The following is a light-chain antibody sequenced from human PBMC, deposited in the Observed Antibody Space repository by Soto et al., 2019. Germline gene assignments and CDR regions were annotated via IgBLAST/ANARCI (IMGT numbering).Light chain of an antibody. J-gene: IGLJ1*01. CDR1: GSDVGGYNY. V-gene: IGLV2-11*01. Sequence: QSVLTQPRSVSGSPGQSVTISCTGTGSDVGGYNYVSWYQEHPGKAPKLMIYDVTKRPSGVPDRFSGSKSGNTASLTISGLQAEDEADYYCCSYAGTYTYGFGTGTKVTVL. CDR2: DVT. CDR3: CSYAGTYTYG.